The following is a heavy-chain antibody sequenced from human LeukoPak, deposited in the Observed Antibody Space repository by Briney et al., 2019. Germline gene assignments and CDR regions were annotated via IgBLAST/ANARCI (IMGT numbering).Heavy chain of an antibody. V-gene: IGHV1-46*01. CDR2: INPSGGST. CDR1: GYTFTSYY. J-gene: IGHJ3*02. CDR3: ATLGYSSSWYEATVDAFDI. D-gene: IGHD6-13*01. Sequence: WASVKVSCKASGYTFTSYYMHWVRQAPGQGLEWMGIINPSGGSTSYAQKFQGRVTMTRDTSTSTVYMELSSLRSEDTAVYYCATLGYSSSWYEATVDAFDIWGQGTMVTVSS.